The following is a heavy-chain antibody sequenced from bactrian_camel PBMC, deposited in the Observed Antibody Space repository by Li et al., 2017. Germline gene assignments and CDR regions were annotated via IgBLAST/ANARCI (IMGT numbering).Heavy chain of an antibody. D-gene: IGHD4*01. CDR3: AGTETCYYSEYALAARARTLFRY. J-gene: IGHJ6*01. CDR2: IHHDLTT. V-gene: IGHV3S53*01. CDR1: LNPTSNYC. Sequence: QVQLVESGGGSVQTGGSLRLSCAASLNPTSNYCLGWIRQAPGKEREGVAYIHHDLTTDYADSVKGRFTISKDVAENILYLQMNSLKPEDTAVYYCAGTETCYYSEYALAARARTLFRYWGQGTQVTVS.